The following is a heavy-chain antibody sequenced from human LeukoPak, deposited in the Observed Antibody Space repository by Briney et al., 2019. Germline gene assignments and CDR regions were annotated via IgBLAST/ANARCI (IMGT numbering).Heavy chain of an antibody. J-gene: IGHJ4*02. CDR3: AKGHYYDSSGRLLGGDY. D-gene: IGHD3-22*01. Sequence: GGSLRLSCAASGFTFSSYGMRWVRQAPGKGLEWVAVISYDGSEKYYADSVKGRFTISRDNAKNTLYLQMNSLRAEDTAVYYCAKGHYYDSSGRLLGGDYWGQGTLVTVSS. CDR2: ISYDGSEK. CDR1: GFTFSSYG. V-gene: IGHV3-30*18.